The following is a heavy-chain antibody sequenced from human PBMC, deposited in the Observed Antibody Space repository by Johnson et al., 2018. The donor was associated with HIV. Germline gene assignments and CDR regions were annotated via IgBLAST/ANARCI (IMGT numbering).Heavy chain of an antibody. Sequence: QVQLVESGGGVVQPGRSLRLSCAASDFTFTNNAIHWVRQAPGKGLEWVAVISNDGTNTYYADSVKGRFTISRDNSRNSVSLHMIILRPKDTAMYYCASGVTARAPLLIWGQGTMVTVSS. D-gene: IGHD6-6*01. CDR2: ISNDGTNT. J-gene: IGHJ3*02. CDR3: ASGVTARAPLLI. V-gene: IGHV3-30*04. CDR1: DFTFTNNA.